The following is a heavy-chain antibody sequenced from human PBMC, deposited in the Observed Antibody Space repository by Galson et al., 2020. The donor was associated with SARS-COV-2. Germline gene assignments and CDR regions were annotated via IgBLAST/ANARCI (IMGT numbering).Heavy chain of an antibody. V-gene: IGHV1-46*01. CDR2: INPSGGST. D-gene: IGHD2-2*01. J-gene: IGHJ3*02. CDR1: GYTFTSYY. Sequence: GESLKISCKASGYTFTSYYMHWVRQAPGQGLEWMGIINPSGGSTSYAQKFQGRVTMTRDTSTSTVYMELSSLRSEDTAVYYCAREGLGYCSSTSCSSRGYAFDIWGQGTMVTVSS. CDR3: AREGLGYCSSTSCSSRGYAFDI.